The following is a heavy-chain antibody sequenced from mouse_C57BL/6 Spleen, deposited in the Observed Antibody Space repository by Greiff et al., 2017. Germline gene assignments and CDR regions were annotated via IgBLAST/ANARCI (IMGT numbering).Heavy chain of an antibody. V-gene: IGHV5-6*01. CDR1: GFTFSSYG. J-gene: IGHJ2*01. CDR2: ISSGGSYT. CDR3: ARQRGNYFDY. Sequence: EVQLVESGGDLVKPGGSLKLSCAASGFTFSSYGMSWVRQTPDKRLEWVATISSGGSYTYYPDSVKGRFTISRDNAKNTLYLQMSSLKSEDTAMYYCARQRGNYFDYGGQGTTLTVSS.